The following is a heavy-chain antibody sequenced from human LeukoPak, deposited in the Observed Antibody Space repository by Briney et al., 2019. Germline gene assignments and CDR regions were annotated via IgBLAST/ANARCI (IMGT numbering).Heavy chain of an antibody. CDR2: INPSGGST. CDR3: TREVGGDCYLDY. D-gene: IGHD2-21*02. CDR1: GYTFTSYY. V-gene: IGHV1-46*01. Sequence: ASVKVSCKASGYTFTSYYMHWVRQAPGQGLEWMGIINPSGGSTSYAQKFQGRVTMTRDTSTSTVYMELSSLRSEDTAVYYCTREVGGDCYLDYWGQGTLVTVSS. J-gene: IGHJ4*02.